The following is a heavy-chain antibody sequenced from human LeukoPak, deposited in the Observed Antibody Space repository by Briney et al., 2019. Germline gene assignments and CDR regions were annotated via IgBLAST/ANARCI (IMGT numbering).Heavy chain of an antibody. D-gene: IGHD5-18*01. V-gene: IGHV4-39*07. CDR3: ARSSYSLFHY. J-gene: IGHJ4*02. Sequence: SETLSLTCTVSGGSISSSSYYWGWIRQPPGKGLEWIGSMYYSGSTYYNPSLKSRVTISVDTSKNQFSLKLSSVTAADTAVYYCARSSYSLFHYWGQGTLVTVSS. CDR2: MYYSGST. CDR1: GGSISSSSYY.